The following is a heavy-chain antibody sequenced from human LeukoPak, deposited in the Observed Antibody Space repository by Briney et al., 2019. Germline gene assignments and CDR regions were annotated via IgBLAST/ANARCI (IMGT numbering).Heavy chain of an antibody. J-gene: IGHJ4*02. D-gene: IGHD1-1*01. V-gene: IGHV3-23*01. CDR1: GFIFSSYA. CDR2: ISGSGGST. CDR3: ATPSGSQLGSRDVFNY. Sequence: GGSLRLSCAASGFIFSSYATSWVRQAPGKGLEWVSAISGSGGSTYYADSVKGRFTISRDNSKNTLYLQMNSLRAEDTAVYYCATPSGSQLGSRDVFNYWGQGTLVTVSS.